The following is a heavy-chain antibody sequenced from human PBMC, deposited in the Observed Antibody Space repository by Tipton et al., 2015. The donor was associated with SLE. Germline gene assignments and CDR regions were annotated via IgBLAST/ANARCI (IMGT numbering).Heavy chain of an antibody. Sequence: GSLRLSCAASGFTFSGYAMSWVRQAPGKGLEWVAGISGSGGSTYYADSVKGRFTISRDNSKKRLYLQMNSLRAEDTAVYYCAKDRRNWNDPYFFDYWGQGTLVSVSS. CDR2: ISGSGGST. CDR1: GFTFSGYA. J-gene: IGHJ4*02. V-gene: IGHV3-23*01. CDR3: AKDRRNWNDPYFFDY. D-gene: IGHD1-20*01.